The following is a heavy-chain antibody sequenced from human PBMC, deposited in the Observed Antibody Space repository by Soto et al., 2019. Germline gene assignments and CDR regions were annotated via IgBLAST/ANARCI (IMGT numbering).Heavy chain of an antibody. D-gene: IGHD5-12*01. Sequence: GASVKVSCKASGGTFSSYAISWVRQAPGQGLEWMGGIIPIFGTANYAQKFQGRVTITADESTSTAYMELSSLRSEDKAVYYCAREVEMATIPWFDPWGQGNLVPVSS. V-gene: IGHV1-69*13. CDR1: GGTFSSYA. J-gene: IGHJ5*02. CDR3: AREVEMATIPWFDP. CDR2: IIPIFGTA.